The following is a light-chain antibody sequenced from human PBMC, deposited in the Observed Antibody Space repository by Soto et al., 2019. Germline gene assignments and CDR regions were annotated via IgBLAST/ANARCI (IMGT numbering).Light chain of an antibody. Sequence: QSALTQPRSVSGSPGQSVTISCTGTSSDVGDYNYVSWYQQHPGKAPKLVIYDVSKRPSGVPDRFSGSKSGNTASLTISGLQAEDEADYYCCSYAGTSLWVFGGGTKLTVL. CDR2: DVS. V-gene: IGLV2-11*01. CDR1: SSDVGDYNY. CDR3: CSYAGTSLWV. J-gene: IGLJ3*02.